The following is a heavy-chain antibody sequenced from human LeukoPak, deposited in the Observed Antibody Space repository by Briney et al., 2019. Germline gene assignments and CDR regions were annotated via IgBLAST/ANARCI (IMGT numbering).Heavy chain of an antibody. CDR1: GFTFSSYN. V-gene: IGHV3-7*01. J-gene: IGHJ4*02. CDR2: IHNHGNEN. D-gene: IGHD2-21*02. CDR3: SRGDPAY. Sequence: GGSLRPSCAASGFTFSSYNMNWVRQAPGKGLEWVANIHNHGNENYLVDSVKGRFTISRDNARNSLFLQMNSLRAEDTAVYYCSRGDPAYWGQGTLVTVSS.